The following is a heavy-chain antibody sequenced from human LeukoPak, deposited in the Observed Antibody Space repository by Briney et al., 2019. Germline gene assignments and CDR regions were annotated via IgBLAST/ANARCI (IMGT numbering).Heavy chain of an antibody. CDR2: INPNSGGT. CDR3: ARDRYYYDSSGYHDY. CDR1: GYTFTGYY. D-gene: IGHD3-22*01. J-gene: IGHJ4*02. V-gene: IGHV1-2*02. Sequence: ASVKVSCKASGYTFTGYYMHWVRQAPGQGLEWMGWINPNSGGTNDAQKFQGRVTMTRDTSISTAYMELSRLRSDDTAVYYCARDRYYYDSSGYHDYWGQGTLVTVSS.